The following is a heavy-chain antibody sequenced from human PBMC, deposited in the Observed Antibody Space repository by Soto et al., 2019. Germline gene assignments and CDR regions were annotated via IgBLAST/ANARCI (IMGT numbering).Heavy chain of an antibody. CDR1: GGSISSEYFH. D-gene: IGHD2-21*02. CDR2: IHYTGSI. Sequence: SETLSLTCAVSGGSISSEYFHWTWIRQSPGKGLEWIGYIHYTGSIMYNPSFKSRLTMAVDTTKNQFSLQLTSVTAADTAVYFCAREDDGGDRDYYGLDVWGQGTAVTVSS. V-gene: IGHV4-30-4*08. CDR3: AREDDGGDRDYYGLDV. J-gene: IGHJ6*02.